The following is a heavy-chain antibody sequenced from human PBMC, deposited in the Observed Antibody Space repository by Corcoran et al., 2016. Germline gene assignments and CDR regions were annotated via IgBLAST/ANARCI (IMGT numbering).Heavy chain of an antibody. CDR3: AGGPVGYCSSTSCQNWFDP. V-gene: IGHV4-34*01. CDR1: GGSFSGYY. Sequence: QVQLQQWGAGLLKPSETLSLTCAVYGGSFSGYYWSWIRPPPGTGLEWIGEINHSGSTNYNPSLKSRVTISVDTSKNQFSLKLSSVTATDTAVYYGAGGPVGYCSSTSCQNWFDPWGQGTLVTVSS. CDR2: INHSGST. J-gene: IGHJ5*02. D-gene: IGHD2-2*01.